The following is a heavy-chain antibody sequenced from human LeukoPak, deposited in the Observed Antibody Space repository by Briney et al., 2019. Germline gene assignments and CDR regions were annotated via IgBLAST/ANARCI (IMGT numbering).Heavy chain of an antibody. J-gene: IGHJ4*02. CDR2: MYHGGST. CDR3: ARLAQLRFLEWLFRPDY. CDR1: GYSITSGDY. V-gene: IGHV4-38-2*01. D-gene: IGHD3-3*01. Sequence: SETLSLTCAVSGYSITSGDYWGWIRQPPGKGLEWIGSMYHGGSTYYNPSLKSRVIISVDTSKNQFSLKLTSVTAADTAVYYCARLAQLRFLEWLFRPDYGGQGTLVTVSS.